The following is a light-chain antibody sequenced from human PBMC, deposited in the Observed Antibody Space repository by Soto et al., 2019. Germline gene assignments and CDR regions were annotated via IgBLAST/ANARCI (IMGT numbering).Light chain of an antibody. CDR3: KRLLRYPLA. CDR1: EGIVNY. CDR2: GAY. J-gene: IGKJ5*01. V-gene: IGKV1-9*01. Sequence: IQLTQSPSSLSASVGDRVTITCRASEGIVNYLAWYQQQPGKAPKLIIYGAYTLQGGVQSRFTGSGSGTDFTLTISSLQHEDFATYHCKRLLRYPLAFGQGTRLEIK.